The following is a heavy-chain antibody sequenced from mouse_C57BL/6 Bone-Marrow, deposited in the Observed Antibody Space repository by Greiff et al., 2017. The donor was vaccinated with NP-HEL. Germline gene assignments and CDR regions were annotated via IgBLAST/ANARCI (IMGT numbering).Heavy chain of an antibody. CDR1: GYAFTNYL. D-gene: IGHD2-9*01. CDR2: INPGSGGT. Sequence: QVQLQQSGAELVRPGTSVKVSCKASGYAFTNYLIEWVKQRPGQGLEWIGVINPGSGGTNYNEKFKGKATLTADKSSSTAYMQLSSLRSEDSAVYFCARPPSYCGYDEYFDVWGTGTTVTVSS. J-gene: IGHJ1*03. CDR3: ARPPSYCGYDEYFDV. V-gene: IGHV1-54*01.